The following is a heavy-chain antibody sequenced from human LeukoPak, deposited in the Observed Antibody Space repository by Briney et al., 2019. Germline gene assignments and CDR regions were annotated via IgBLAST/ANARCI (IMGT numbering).Heavy chain of an antibody. CDR3: ARHGAAGVDFDY. CDR2: INPSGGST. J-gene: IGHJ4*02. CDR1: GYTFTSYY. D-gene: IGHD3-3*01. Sequence: GASVKASSKASGYTFTSYYMHWVRQAPGQGLEWMAIINPSGGSTSDAQKFPGRVSMASDTATSTVYMELSSLRSEDTAVYDWARHGAAGVDFDYWGQGTMVTVSS. V-gene: IGHV1-46*01.